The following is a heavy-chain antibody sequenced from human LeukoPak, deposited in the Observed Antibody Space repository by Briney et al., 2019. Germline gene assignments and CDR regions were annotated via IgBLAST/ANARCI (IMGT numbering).Heavy chain of an antibody. J-gene: IGHJ5*02. CDR1: GGSFSGYY. Sequence: SETLSLTCAVYGGSFSGYYWSWIRQPPGKGLEWIGEINHSGSTNYNPSLKSRVTISVDTSKNQFSLKLSSVTAADTAMYYCARGGYDFWSGPRGWSDPWGQGTLVTVSS. V-gene: IGHV4-34*01. CDR2: INHSGST. CDR3: ARGGYDFWSGPRGWSDP. D-gene: IGHD3-3*01.